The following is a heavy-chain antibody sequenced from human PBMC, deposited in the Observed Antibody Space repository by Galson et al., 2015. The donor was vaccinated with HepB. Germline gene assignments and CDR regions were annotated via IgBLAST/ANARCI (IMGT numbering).Heavy chain of an antibody. CDR2: ISYDGSNK. D-gene: IGHD5-18*01. CDR3: ARDGYTAMVTGLVGVDY. CDR1: GFAFSSYA. Sequence: SLRLSCAASGFAFSSYAMHWVRQAPGKGLEWVAVISYDGSNKYYADSVKGRFTISRDNSKNTLYLQMNSLRAEDTAVYYCARDGYTAMVTGLVGVDYWGQGTLVTVSS. V-gene: IGHV3-30*04. J-gene: IGHJ4*02.